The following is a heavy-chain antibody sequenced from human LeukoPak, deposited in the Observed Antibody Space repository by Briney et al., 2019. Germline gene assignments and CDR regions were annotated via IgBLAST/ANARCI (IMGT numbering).Heavy chain of an antibody. CDR2: IYYSGST. CDR1: GGSISSSSYY. Sequence: SETLSLTCTVSGGSISSSSYYWSWIRQPPGKGLEWIGYIYYSGSTNYNPSLKSRVTISVDTSKNQFSLKLSSVTAADTAVYYCARVTVGGYVDYWGQGTLVTVSS. D-gene: IGHD1-26*01. V-gene: IGHV4-61*01. J-gene: IGHJ4*02. CDR3: ARVTVGGYVDY.